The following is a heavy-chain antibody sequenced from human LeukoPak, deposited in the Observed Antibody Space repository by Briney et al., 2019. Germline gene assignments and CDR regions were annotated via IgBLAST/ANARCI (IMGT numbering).Heavy chain of an antibody. J-gene: IGHJ4*02. CDR3: ARDSGPVGYCTNGVCYLSDY. Sequence: ASVKVSCKASGYTFTSYYIHWVRQAPGQGLEWMGIINPSGGSTSYAQKFQGRVTMTRDMSTSTVYMELSSLRSEDAAVYYCARDSGPVGYCTNGVCYLSDYWGQGTLVTVSS. CDR1: GYTFTSYY. V-gene: IGHV1-46*01. D-gene: IGHD2-8*01. CDR2: INPSGGST.